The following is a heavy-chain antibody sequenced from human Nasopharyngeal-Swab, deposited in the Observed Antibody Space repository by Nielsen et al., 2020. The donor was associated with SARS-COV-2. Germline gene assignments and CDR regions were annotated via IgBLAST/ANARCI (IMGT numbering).Heavy chain of an antibody. V-gene: IGHV3-7*03. CDR1: GFTFSSYW. CDR2: IKQDGSEK. D-gene: IGHD5-18*01. CDR3: ARDSRGHSYGYIYFDY. J-gene: IGHJ4*02. Sequence: GESLKISCAASGFTFSSYWMSWVRQAPGKGLEWVANIKQDGSEKYYVDSVKGRFTISRDNAKNSLYLQMNSLRAEDTAVYYCARDSRGHSYGYIYFDYWGQGTLVTVSS.